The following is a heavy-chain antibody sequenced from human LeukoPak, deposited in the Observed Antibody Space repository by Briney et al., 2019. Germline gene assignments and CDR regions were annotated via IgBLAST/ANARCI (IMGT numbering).Heavy chain of an antibody. CDR2: IGGGGGST. CDR3: AKGHRYCTSGNCNSAIDY. Sequence: GGSLRLSCSMSGFTLSHYAMSWVRQAPGKGLEWISTIGGGGGSTDYTDSVKGRFTISRDNSKNTLYLQMSSLGAEDTAVYYCAKGHRYCTSGNCNSAIDYWGQGTLVTVSS. CDR1: GFTLSHYA. V-gene: IGHV3-23*01. D-gene: IGHD2-15*01. J-gene: IGHJ4*02.